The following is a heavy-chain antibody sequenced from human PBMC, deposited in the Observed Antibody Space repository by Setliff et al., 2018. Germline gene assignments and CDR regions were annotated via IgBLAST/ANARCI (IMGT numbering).Heavy chain of an antibody. CDR1: GLTVSNDF. D-gene: IGHD3-10*01. Sequence: GGSLRLSCVVSGLTVSNDFMGWVRQAPGKGLEWVSVIYNDGDTYHADSVKGRFTMSRDNSKNTLYLQMNSLRSDDTAVYYCARDRGGTNPWFDPWGQGTLVTVSS. CDR3: ARDRGGTNPWFDP. V-gene: IGHV3-53*01. CDR2: IYNDGDT. J-gene: IGHJ5*02.